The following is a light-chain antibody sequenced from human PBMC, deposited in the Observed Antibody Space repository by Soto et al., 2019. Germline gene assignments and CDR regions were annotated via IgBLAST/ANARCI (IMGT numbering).Light chain of an antibody. CDR2: GAS. Sequence: EIVLTQSPGTLSLSPGERAILSCRASQTVTSGYLAWYQQRPGQAPRLLIFGASNRATDILDRFSGSGSGTDVSLTNSGLEPEGFQVFYCQQYARSPYTFGQGINLQ. CDR1: QTVTSGY. V-gene: IGKV3-20*01. CDR3: QQYARSPYT. J-gene: IGKJ2*01.